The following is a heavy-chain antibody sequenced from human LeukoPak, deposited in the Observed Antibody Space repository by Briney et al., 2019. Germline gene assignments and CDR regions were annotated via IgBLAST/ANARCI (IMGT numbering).Heavy chain of an antibody. V-gene: IGHV4-59*01. J-gene: IGHJ4*02. CDR2: IYYSGTT. CDR1: GGSISSYY. CDR3: ARGVYIAAAQYGY. Sequence: SETLSLTCTVSGGSISSYYWSWIRQPPGKRLEWIGYIYYSGTTNYNPSLRSRVTISVDTSKNQFSLKLSSVTAADTAVYYCARGVYIAAAQYGYWGQGTLVTVSS. D-gene: IGHD6-13*01.